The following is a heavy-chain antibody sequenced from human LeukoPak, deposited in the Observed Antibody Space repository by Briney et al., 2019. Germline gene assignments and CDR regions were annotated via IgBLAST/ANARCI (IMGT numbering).Heavy chain of an antibody. CDR1: GGSISSSRYY. V-gene: IGHV4-39*01. J-gene: IGHJ4*02. CDR3: ARQLLRGYFAY. CDR2: IYYSGSS. Sequence: SETLSLTCTVSGGSISSSRYYWGRIRQPPGKGLEWIGSIYYSGSSYYNPSLKSRVTISVDTSKSQFSLTLRSVTAADTAVYYCARQLLRGYFAYWGQGTLVTVSS. D-gene: IGHD1-26*01.